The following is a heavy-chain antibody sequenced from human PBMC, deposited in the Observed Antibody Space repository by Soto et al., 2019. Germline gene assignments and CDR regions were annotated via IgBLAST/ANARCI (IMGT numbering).Heavy chain of an antibody. CDR1: GGTFSSYT. CDR2: IIPILGIA. J-gene: IGHJ4*02. Sequence: QVQLVQSGAEVKKPGSSVKVSCKASGGTFSSYTISWVRQAPGQGLEWMGRIIPILGIANYAQKFQRRVTITADKSTSTAYMELSSLRSEDTAVYYCARDSANPFDYWGQGTLVTVSS. V-gene: IGHV1-69*08. D-gene: IGHD6-25*01. CDR3: ARDSANPFDY.